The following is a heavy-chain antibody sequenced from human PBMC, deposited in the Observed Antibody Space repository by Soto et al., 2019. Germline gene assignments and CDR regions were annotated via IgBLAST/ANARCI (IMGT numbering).Heavy chain of an antibody. CDR3: ASSSPAQQVLLGAFKA. J-gene: IGHJ5*02. V-gene: IGHV1-69*13. CDR1: GGTFSSYA. Sequence: SVKVSCKASGGTFSSYAISWVRQAPGQGLEWMGGIIPIFGTANYAQKFQGRVTITADESKSTAYTELSSLRSEDTDVYYCASSSPAQQVLLGAFKAWGQRTQVTVP. CDR2: IIPIFGTA. D-gene: IGHD1-26*01.